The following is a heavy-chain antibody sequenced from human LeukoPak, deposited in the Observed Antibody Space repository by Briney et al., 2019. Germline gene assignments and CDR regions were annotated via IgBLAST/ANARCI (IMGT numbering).Heavy chain of an antibody. V-gene: IGHV3-30*04. CDR2: ISFHGHNQ. D-gene: IGHD2-21*01. CDR3: ARGRMAAGGDSLDYFIY. J-gene: IGHJ4*02. Sequence: GGSLRLSCAASAFTFTNYAIHWVRQAPGKGLEWVADISFHGHNQYCADSVRGRFTVSRDNSKNTVYLQLNSLRANDTAVYYCARGRMAAGGDSLDYFIYWGQGTLVTVSS. CDR1: AFTFTNYA.